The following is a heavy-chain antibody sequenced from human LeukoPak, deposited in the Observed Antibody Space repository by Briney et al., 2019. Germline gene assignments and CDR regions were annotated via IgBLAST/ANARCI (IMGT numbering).Heavy chain of an antibody. J-gene: IGHJ4*02. CDR1: GHTLTELS. D-gene: IGHD3-3*01. Sequence: ASVKVSCKVSGHTLTELSMHWLRQAPRKRPEWMGGFDTEDGETVYAQKFQGRVTMTEDTSTDTAYMELSSLRSEDTAVYYCATPPGRLRGRVACGLFDHWGQGTLVIVSS. CDR3: ATPPGRLRGRVACGLFDH. V-gene: IGHV1-24*01. CDR2: FDTEDGET.